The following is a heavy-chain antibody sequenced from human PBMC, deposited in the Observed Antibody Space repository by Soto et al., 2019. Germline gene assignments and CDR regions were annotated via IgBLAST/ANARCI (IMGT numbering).Heavy chain of an antibody. CDR2: INHSGST. CDR1: GGSFSGYY. D-gene: IGHD1-1*01. CDR3: ARGRGVSIGATGTTYYYYYMDV. J-gene: IGHJ6*03. V-gene: IGHV4-34*01. Sequence: SETLSLTCAVYGGSFSGYYWGWIRQPPGKGLEWIGEINHSGSTNYNPSLKSRVTISVDTSKNQFSLKLSSVTAADTAVYYCARGRGVSIGATGTTYYYYYMDVWGKGTTVTVSS.